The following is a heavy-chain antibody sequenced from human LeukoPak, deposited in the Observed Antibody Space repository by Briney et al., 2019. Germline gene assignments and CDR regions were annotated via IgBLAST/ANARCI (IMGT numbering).Heavy chain of an antibody. J-gene: IGHJ4*02. CDR1: GFPFRTYW. Sequence: GGSLRLSCAASGFPFRTYWLHWVRPAPGKGLVWVSRINSDGSSTRYADSVKGRFTISRDNAKNTLYLQMNSLRAEDTAVYYCARDGAAAVNYWGQGTLVTVSS. D-gene: IGHD6-25*01. CDR2: INSDGSST. V-gene: IGHV3-74*01. CDR3: ARDGAAAVNY.